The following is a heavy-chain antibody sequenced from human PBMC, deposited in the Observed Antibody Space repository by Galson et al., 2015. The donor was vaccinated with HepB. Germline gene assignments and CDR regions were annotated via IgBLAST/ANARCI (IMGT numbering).Heavy chain of an antibody. CDR3: ARGAYHGSGRHYWFDP. V-gene: IGHV3-53*05. J-gene: IGHJ5*02. CDR1: GFSVITNH. Sequence: SLRLSCAASGFSVITNHMGWVRQAPGKGLEWVSVMYSGATTYHADSVKGRFTVSRDISKNSLCLQMESLRPEDTAVYYCARGAYHGSGRHYWFDPWGQGTLVTVSS. CDR2: MYSGATT. D-gene: IGHD3-10*01.